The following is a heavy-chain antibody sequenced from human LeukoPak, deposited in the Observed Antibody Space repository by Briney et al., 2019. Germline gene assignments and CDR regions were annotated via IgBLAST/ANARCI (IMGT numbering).Heavy chain of an antibody. Sequence: GASVKVSCKASGYTSTSYDINWVRQATGQGLEWMGWMNPNSGNTGYAQKFQGRVTMTRNTSISTAYMELSSLRSEDTAVYYCARVGVVTAIPGYYGMDVWGQGTTVTVSS. V-gene: IGHV1-8*01. D-gene: IGHD2-21*02. CDR2: MNPNSGNT. J-gene: IGHJ6*02. CDR1: GYTSTSYD. CDR3: ARVGVVTAIPGYYGMDV.